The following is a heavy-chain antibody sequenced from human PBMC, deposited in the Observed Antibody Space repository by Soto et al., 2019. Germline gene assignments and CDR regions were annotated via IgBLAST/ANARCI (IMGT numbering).Heavy chain of an antibody. CDR2: ISYDGSNK. J-gene: IGHJ4*02. D-gene: IGHD3-3*01. CDR1: GFTFSSYA. V-gene: IGHV3-30-3*01. CDR3: ARDRVEWSYYFDY. Sequence: QVQLVESGGGVVQPGRSLRLSCAASGFTFSSYAMHWVRQAPGKGLEWVAVISYDGSNKYYADSVKGRFTISRDNAKNTLYLHMNSLRAEDTAVSYCARDRVEWSYYFDYWGQGTLVTVSS.